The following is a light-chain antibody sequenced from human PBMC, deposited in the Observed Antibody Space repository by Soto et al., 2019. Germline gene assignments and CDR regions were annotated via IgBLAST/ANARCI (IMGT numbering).Light chain of an antibody. CDR2: EGN. CDR1: SSDVGSYNL. CDR3: CSYAGSSSFYV. V-gene: IGLV2-23*01. J-gene: IGLJ1*01. Sequence: QSVLTQPASVSGSPGQSITISCSGTSSDVGSYNLVSWYQQHPGKAPKLLIYEGNKRPSGVSNRFSGSKSGNTASLTVSGLQAEAEADYSCCSYAGSSSFYVFGPWNKSP.